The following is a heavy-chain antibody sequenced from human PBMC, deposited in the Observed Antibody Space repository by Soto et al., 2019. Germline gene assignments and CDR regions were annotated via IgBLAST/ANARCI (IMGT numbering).Heavy chain of an antibody. J-gene: IGHJ5*02. CDR3: ARDLRYYDSSGYYGAVWFDP. CDR1: GGSVSSGSYY. CDR2: IYYSGST. Sequence: QVQLQESGPGLVKPSETLSLTCTVSGGSVSSGSYYWSWIRQPPGKGLEWIGYIYYSGSTNYNPSLNSRVTISVDTSKNQFSLKLSSVTAADTAVYYCARDLRYYDSSGYYGAVWFDPWGQGTLVTVSS. V-gene: IGHV4-61*01. D-gene: IGHD3-22*01.